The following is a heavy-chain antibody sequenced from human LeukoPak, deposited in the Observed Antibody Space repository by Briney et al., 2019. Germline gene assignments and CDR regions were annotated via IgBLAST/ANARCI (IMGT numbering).Heavy chain of an antibody. CDR2: IHYSGRT. D-gene: IGHD2-21*02. V-gene: IGHV4-59*11. J-gene: IGHJ3*02. CDR3: ARLLENDSGGDPDTFDI. CDR1: GASISRQF. Sequence: PSETLSLTCRVSGASISRQFWSCIRQPPGKGLDWIAFIHYSGRTKYNPSLQSRVTISIDTSENNFSLKLTSVTAADTAVYYCARLLENDSGGDPDTFDIRGQGTVVSVSS.